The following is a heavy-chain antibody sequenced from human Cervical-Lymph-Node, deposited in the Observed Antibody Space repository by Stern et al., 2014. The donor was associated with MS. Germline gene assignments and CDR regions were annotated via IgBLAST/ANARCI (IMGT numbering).Heavy chain of an antibody. CDR1: GFTFSHHA. D-gene: IGHD3-9*01. J-gene: IGHJ5*01. CDR3: LTERASDWLVFGS. V-gene: IGHV3-33*01. Sequence: VQMVESGGGVVQPGRSLRLSCAASGFTFSHHAMHWVRQAPGKGLEWVGVLWYDGSKTYYGDSVQGRFIISRDHGKHTLFLQLNSLRAEDTAMYFCLTERASDWLVFGSWGQGTLVTVST. CDR2: LWYDGSKT.